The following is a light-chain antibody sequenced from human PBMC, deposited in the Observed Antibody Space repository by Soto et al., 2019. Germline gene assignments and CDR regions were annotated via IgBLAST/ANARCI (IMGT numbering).Light chain of an antibody. V-gene: IGKV3-20*01. CDR2: GSS. CDR3: QQYGHSPWT. J-gene: IGKJ1*01. Sequence: EIVLTQSPGTLSLSPGERATLSCRASQSVVSSYVAWYQQTPGQAPRLLIYGSSNRATGIPDRFSVSGSGTDFTLTISRLEPEDFAVYYCQQYGHSPWTFGQGTKVDI. CDR1: QSVVSSY.